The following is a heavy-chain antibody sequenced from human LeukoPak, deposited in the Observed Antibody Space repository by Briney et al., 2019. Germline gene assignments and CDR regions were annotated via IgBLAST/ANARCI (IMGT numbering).Heavy chain of an antibody. CDR2: ISYDRSNT. Sequence: SCKPSGFSLSSHGMHWVRLAPRAGLEWVALISYDRSNTYYADSVRGRFTISRDKSKDTLYLQMNSLRAEDTGVYYCAKRGESYYIDVGGKGTSVTVS. CDR1: GFSLSSHG. D-gene: IGHD3-16*01. J-gene: IGHJ6*03. CDR3: AKRGESYYIDV. V-gene: IGHV3-30*18.